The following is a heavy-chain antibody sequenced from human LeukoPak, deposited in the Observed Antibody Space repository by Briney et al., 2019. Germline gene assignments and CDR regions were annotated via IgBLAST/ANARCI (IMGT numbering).Heavy chain of an antibody. CDR1: GFTFSNYA. J-gene: IGHJ3*02. D-gene: IGHD5-24*01. CDR3: ARTRDGYNYDAFDI. V-gene: IGHV3-21*01. Sequence: KAGGSRRLSCAASGFTFSNYAMNWVRQAPGKGLEWVSSISTSSTYIYSAGSVKGRFTISRDNAKNSLYLQMSSLRAEDTAVYYCARTRDGYNYDAFDIWGQGTMVTVSS. CDR2: ISTSSTYI.